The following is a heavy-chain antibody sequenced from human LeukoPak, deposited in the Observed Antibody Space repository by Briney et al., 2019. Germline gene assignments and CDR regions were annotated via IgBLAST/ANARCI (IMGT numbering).Heavy chain of an antibody. CDR3: AKEYDGSYYKGGYFDY. Sequence: GGSLRLSCAASGFTFDDYAMHWVRQPPGKGLEWVSGISWSSGSIVYADSVKGRFTISRDNAKNSLYLQMNSLRAEDTALYYCAKEYDGSYYKGGYFDYWGQGTLVTVSS. J-gene: IGHJ4*02. V-gene: IGHV3-9*01. D-gene: IGHD3-10*01. CDR2: ISWSSGSI. CDR1: GFTFDDYA.